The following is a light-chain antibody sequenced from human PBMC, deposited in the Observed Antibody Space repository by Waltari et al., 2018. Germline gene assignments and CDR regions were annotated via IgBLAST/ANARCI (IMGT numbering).Light chain of an antibody. CDR3: QQYGTSPLT. CDR1: QSVASNY. CDR2: TAS. J-gene: IGKJ4*01. V-gene: IGKV3-20*01. Sequence: EIVLTQSPGTLSLSPGERATLSCRPSQSVASNYLAWYQQKSGQAPRLLMYTASSRASGIPDRFSGSGSGTDFTLTISRLEPEDFAVYYCQQYGTSPLTFGGGTRVDLK.